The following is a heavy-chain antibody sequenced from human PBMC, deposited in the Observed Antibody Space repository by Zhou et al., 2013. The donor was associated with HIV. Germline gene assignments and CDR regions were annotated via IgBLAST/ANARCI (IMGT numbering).Heavy chain of an antibody. CDR1: GGIFSSMA. J-gene: IGHJ4*02. CDR2: ISGYNGNT. CDR3: GRVLLDRSDY. V-gene: IGHV1-18*01. Sequence: QVQLVQSGPEVKKPGSSVKVSCKASGGIFSSMAINWVRQAPGQGLEWMGWISGYNGNTKYAQKFQGRVTMTTDTSTSTAYMEVRSLRSDDTAVYYCGRVLLDRSDYWGQGTLVTVSS.